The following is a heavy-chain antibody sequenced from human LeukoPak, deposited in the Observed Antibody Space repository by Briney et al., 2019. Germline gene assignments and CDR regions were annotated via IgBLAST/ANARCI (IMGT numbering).Heavy chain of an antibody. CDR1: GGSFSGYY. CDR3: ARQAGFPYYDFWSGYHPASYFDY. CDR2: IYYSGST. J-gene: IGHJ4*02. V-gene: IGHV4-34*01. D-gene: IGHD3-3*01. Sequence: SETLSLTCAVYGGSFSGYYWSWIRQPPGKGLEWIGSIYYSGSTYYNPSLKSRVTISVDTSKNQFSLKLSSVTAADTAVYYCARQAGFPYYDFWSGYHPASYFDYWGQGTLVTVSS.